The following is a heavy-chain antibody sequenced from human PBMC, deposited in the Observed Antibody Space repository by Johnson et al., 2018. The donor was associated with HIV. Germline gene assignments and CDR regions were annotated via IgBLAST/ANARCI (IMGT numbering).Heavy chain of an antibody. J-gene: IGHJ3*02. CDR3: AREQATLWFRASGAAFDI. D-gene: IGHD3-10*01. Sequence: QVQLVESGGGLVKPGGSLRLSCAASGFTFSDYYMSWIRQAPGKGLEWVAVISYDGSNKYYADSVKGRFTISRDNSKNTLYLQMNSLRAEDTAVYYCAREQATLWFRASGAAFDIWGQGTMVTVSS. CDR2: ISYDGSNK. V-gene: IGHV3-30-3*01. CDR1: GFTFSDYY.